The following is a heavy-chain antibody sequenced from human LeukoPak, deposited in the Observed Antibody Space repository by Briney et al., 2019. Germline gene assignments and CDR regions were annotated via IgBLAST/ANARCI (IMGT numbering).Heavy chain of an antibody. J-gene: IGHJ3*02. CDR2: ISYDGSNK. CDR1: GFTFSSYA. D-gene: IGHD2-2*01. V-gene: IGHV3-30-3*01. Sequence: SGGSLRLSCAASGFTFSSYAMHWVRQAPGKGLEWVAVISYDGSNKYYADSVKGRFTISRDNSKNTLYLQMNSLGAEDTAVYYCAKDLRCSSTSCPSSGAFDIWGQGTMVTVSS. CDR3: AKDLRCSSTSCPSSGAFDI.